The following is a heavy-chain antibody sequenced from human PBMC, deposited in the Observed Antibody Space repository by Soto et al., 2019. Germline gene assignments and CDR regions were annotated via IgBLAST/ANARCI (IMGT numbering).Heavy chain of an antibody. J-gene: IGHJ4*02. V-gene: IGHV4-34*01. CDR2: INHSGRT. CDR1: GGSFSGYY. CDR3: ARGWGRLFDY. Sequence: QVQLQQWGAGLLKPSETLSLTCAVSGGSFSGYYWNWIRQPPGKGLEWVGEINHSGRTNNNPSLKSRVTLSVDTSKNQCSLKLSSVTAADTAVYYCARGWGRLFDYWGQGTLVTVSS. D-gene: IGHD7-27*01.